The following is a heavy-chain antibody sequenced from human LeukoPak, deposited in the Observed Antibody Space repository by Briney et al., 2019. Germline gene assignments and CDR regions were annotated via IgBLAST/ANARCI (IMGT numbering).Heavy chain of an antibody. D-gene: IGHD3-10*01. V-gene: IGHV1-2*02. CDR3: ARDLRGLGDFFDY. J-gene: IGHJ4*02. CDR1: GYSFTGYY. CDR2: INPSSGGT. Sequence: ASVKVSCKASGYSFTGYYLHWVRQAPGQGFEWMGWINPSSGGTSFSQKFQGRVTMIRDTSISTAYMEVSSLISDDTALYFCARDLRGLGDFFDYWGQGTLVTVSS.